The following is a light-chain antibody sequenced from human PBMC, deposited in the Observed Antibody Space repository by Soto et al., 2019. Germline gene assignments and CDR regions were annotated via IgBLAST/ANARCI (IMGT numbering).Light chain of an antibody. CDR1: QGIANY. CDR3: QKYTWTPFT. Sequence: DIQMTQSPSSLGASVGDRVTISCRASQGIANYLAWYQQKPGEVPKLLIFAASTLHSGVSSRFTGSGSGTEITLTISSLPHEDVATYYCQKYTWTPFTFGPGTKVEIK. CDR2: AAS. V-gene: IGKV1-27*01. J-gene: IGKJ3*01.